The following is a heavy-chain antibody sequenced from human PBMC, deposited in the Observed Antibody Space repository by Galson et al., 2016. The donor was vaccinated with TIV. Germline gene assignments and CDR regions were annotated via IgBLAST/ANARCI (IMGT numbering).Heavy chain of an antibody. CDR2: INPSVGGT. D-gene: IGHD2-21*02. CDR1: GYNFIDYD. CDR3: ARTQSCGGDCYYFDS. V-gene: IGHV1-46*01. J-gene: IGHJ4*02. Sequence: SCKASGYNFIDYDMNWVRQAPGQGLEWMGIINPSVGGTSYAQKFQGRVTMTRDTSTNTVSVELSSLTYEDTAVYYCARTQSCGGDCYYFDSWGQGALVTVSS.